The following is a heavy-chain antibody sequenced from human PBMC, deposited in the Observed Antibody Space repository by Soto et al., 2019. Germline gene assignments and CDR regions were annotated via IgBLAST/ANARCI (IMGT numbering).Heavy chain of an antibody. V-gene: IGHV1-2*02. Sequence: GASVKVSCKVSRYPFKDFYIHWVRQAPGQGLEWMGWINPSSGGTTYARKFQGRVTVTRDTSISTAYMELDRLTSDDTAVYYCARIWGLCPNGVCSYYFDYWGQGTLVTVSS. CDR3: ARIWGLCPNGVCSYYFDY. D-gene: IGHD2-8*01. CDR2: INPSSGGT. J-gene: IGHJ4*02. CDR1: RYPFKDFY.